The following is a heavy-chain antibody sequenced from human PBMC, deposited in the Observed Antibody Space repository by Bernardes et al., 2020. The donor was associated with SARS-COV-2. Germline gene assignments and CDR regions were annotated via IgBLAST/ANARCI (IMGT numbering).Heavy chain of an antibody. CDR2: ISGSGGRT. D-gene: IGHD2-15*01. J-gene: IGHJ6*02. Sequence: GRSLRLSCAASGFTFSKYAMSWVRRAPGKGLEWVSAISGSGGRTHYADSVKGRFTISRDNSKNTLYLQMHSLRAEDTAVYYCTKEMFCSGGDCYFYGMDVWGQGTTVTVSS. CDR3: TKEMFCSGGDCYFYGMDV. V-gene: IGHV3-23*01. CDR1: GFTFSKYA.